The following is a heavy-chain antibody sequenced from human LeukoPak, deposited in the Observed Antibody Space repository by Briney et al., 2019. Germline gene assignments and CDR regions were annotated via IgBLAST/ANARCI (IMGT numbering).Heavy chain of an antibody. CDR2: INPNSGGT. CDR1: GYTFTGYY. CDR3: AREEGYCSSTTCSATLDY. J-gene: IGHJ4*02. D-gene: IGHD2-2*01. V-gene: IGHV1-2*02. Sequence: ASVKVSCKASGYTFTGYYMHWVRQAPGQGLEWMGWINPNSGGTNYAQKFQGRVTMTRDTSITTAYMELSRLRSDDTAVYYCAREEGYCSSTTCSATLDYWGQGTLVTVSS.